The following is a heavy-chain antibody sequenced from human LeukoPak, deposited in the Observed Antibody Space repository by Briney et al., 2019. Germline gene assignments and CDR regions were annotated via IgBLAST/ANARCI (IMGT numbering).Heavy chain of an antibody. V-gene: IGHV4-38-2*01. J-gene: IGHJ6*04. Sequence: PSETLSLTCAVSGYSISSGYYWGWIRPPPGKGLEWIGSIYHSGSTYYNPSLKSRVTISVDTSKNQFSLKLSSVTAADTAVYYCARGGYCSSTSCYVDYYYGMDVWGKGTTVTVSS. CDR3: ARGGYCSSTSCYVDYYYGMDV. D-gene: IGHD2-2*01. CDR2: IYHSGST. CDR1: GYSISSGYY.